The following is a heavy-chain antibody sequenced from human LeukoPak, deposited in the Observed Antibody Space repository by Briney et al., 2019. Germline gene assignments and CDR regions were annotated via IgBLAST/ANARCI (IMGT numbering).Heavy chain of an antibody. CDR2: IYSGGNT. CDR3: ATQLTDAFDI. V-gene: IGHV3-66*01. D-gene: IGHD6-13*01. CDR1: GFTVSSNC. Sequence: GGSLRLSCAASGFTVSSNCMSWVRQAPGKGLEWVSIIYSGGNTYYADSVKGRFTISRDNSKNTLYLQMNSLRAEDTAVYYCATQLTDAFDIWGQGTMVTVSS. J-gene: IGHJ3*02.